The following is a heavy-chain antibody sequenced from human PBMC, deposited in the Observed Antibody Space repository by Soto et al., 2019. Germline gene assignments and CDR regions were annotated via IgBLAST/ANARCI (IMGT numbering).Heavy chain of an antibody. J-gene: IGHJ1*01. CDR3: ATNGEYYDSSGPKYFPH. D-gene: IGHD3-22*01. V-gene: IGHV4-4*07. CDR1: GASISGFY. CDR2: IYATGST. Sequence: ETLSLTCTVSGASISGFYWSWIRKSAGKGLEWIGRIYATGSTYYNPSLKSRVTISVDTSKNQFSLKLSSVTAADTAVYYCATNGEYYDSSGPKYFPHWGQGTLVTVSS.